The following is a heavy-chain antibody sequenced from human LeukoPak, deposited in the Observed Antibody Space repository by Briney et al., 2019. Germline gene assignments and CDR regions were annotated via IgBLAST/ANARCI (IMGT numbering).Heavy chain of an antibody. J-gene: IGHJ6*03. D-gene: IGHD3-10*01. CDR2: IYHSGST. CDR3: ARGFRPSYYGSGSYTHYYYMDV. Sequence: SETLSLTCTVSGYSISSGYSWGWIRQPPGKGLEWIGSIYHSGSTNYNPSLKSRVTISVDTSKNQFSLKLSSVTAADTAVYYCARGFRPSYYGSGSYTHYYYMDVWGKGTTVTVSS. CDR1: GYSISSGYS. V-gene: IGHV4-38-2*02.